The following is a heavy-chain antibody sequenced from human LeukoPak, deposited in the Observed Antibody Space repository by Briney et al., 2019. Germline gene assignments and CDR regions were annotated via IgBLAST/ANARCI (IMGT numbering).Heavy chain of an antibody. D-gene: IGHD6-19*01. CDR2: IYHSGST. Sequence: PSETLSLTCAVSGGSISSSNWWSWVRQPPGKGLEWIGEIYHSGSTNYNPSLKSRVTISVDKSKNQFSLKLSSVTAADTAVYYCARGGIAVAISNWFDPWGQGTPVTVSS. CDR1: GGSISSSNW. J-gene: IGHJ5*02. CDR3: ARGGIAVAISNWFDP. V-gene: IGHV4-4*02.